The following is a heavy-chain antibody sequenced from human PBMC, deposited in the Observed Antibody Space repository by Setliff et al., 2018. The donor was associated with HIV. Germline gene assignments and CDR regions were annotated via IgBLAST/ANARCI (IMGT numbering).Heavy chain of an antibody. V-gene: IGHV4-39*01. D-gene: IGHD3-22*01. CDR2: IYYSGST. CDR3: AGQGYNYDSSGYLIPAGYFQH. J-gene: IGHJ1*01. Sequence: SETLSLTCSVSGGSVSSSSHYWGWIRQPPGKGLEWIGSIYYSGSTYYNPSLKSRLTISVDTSNNQFSLKLTSVTDADTAVYYCAGQGYNYDSSGYLIPAGYFQHWGQGTLVTVSS. CDR1: GGSVSSSSHY.